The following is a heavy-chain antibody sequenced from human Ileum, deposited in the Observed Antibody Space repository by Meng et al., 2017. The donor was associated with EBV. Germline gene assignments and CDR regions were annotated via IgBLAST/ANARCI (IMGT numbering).Heavy chain of an antibody. CDR3: VYSSSFH. Sequence: QVRLVASGGGLVKPGGSLRLSCAASGFTFSNYYMNWIRQAPGKGLEWVSFISSTGSTTYYADSVKGRFTVSRDNAKNSLFLQMHSLRAEDTAVYYCVYSSSFHWGQGTLVTVSS. D-gene: IGHD6-13*01. V-gene: IGHV3-11*01. CDR1: GFTFSNYY. J-gene: IGHJ4*02. CDR2: ISSTGSTT.